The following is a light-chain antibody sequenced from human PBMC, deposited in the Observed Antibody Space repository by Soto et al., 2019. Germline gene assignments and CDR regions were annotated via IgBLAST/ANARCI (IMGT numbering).Light chain of an antibody. J-gene: IGKJ4*01. V-gene: IGKV2D-29*01. CDR1: QSLLPSDGKTY. CDR2: EVS. CDR3: MQSIQLLLT. Sequence: IVMTQTPLSLSVTLGQPASISGKSSQSLLPSDGKTYLYWYLQKQGQPPQLLIYEVSNRFSGVPDRLRGTGSWKYLTLKISRVEAEDVGVYYCMQSIQLLLTVGGRTKVHIK.